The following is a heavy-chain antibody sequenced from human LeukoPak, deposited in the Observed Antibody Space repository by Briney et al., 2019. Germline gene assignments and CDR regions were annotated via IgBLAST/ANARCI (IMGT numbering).Heavy chain of an antibody. CDR2: INPSGGST. V-gene: IGHV1-46*01. CDR3: ARDSGTVSDAFDI. Sequence: ASVKVSCKASGYTFISYYIHWVRQAPGQGLEWMGIINPSGGSTRFAQKFQGRVTVTRDTSTGTIYMELSSLRSEDTAVYFCARDSGTVSDAFDIWGQGTMVTVSS. J-gene: IGHJ3*02. CDR1: GYTFISYY. D-gene: IGHD4-11*01.